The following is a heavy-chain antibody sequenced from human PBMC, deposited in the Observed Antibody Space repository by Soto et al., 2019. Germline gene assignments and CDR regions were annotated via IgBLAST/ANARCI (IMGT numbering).Heavy chain of an antibody. CDR2: INPIGGST. Sequence: QVQLVQSGAEVKKLGASVKVSARAPEYTLTSYYMHWLGQPLDQGFEWLGIINPIGGSTSYAQKFQGRVTMTRDTSTSTVYMELSSLRSEDTAVYYCARDGRSSYSSGWYYFDYWGQGTLVTVSS. J-gene: IGHJ4*02. CDR3: ARDGRSSYSSGWYYFDY. V-gene: IGHV1-46*01. D-gene: IGHD6-19*01. CDR1: EYTLTSYY.